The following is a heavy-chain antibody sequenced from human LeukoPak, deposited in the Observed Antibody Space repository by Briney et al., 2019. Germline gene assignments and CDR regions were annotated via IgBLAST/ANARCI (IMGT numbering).Heavy chain of an antibody. D-gene: IGHD5-24*01. CDR3: AKDQGRGMAGVFDY. Sequence: GGSLRLSCAASGFPFGSYAMTWVRQAPGKGLEWVSGISGSGGKTYNAASVKGRFTISRDNSKNTLYLQMNSLRAEDTAVYYCAKDQGRGMAGVFDYWGQGTLVTVSS. CDR2: ISGSGGKT. CDR1: GFPFGSYA. J-gene: IGHJ4*02. V-gene: IGHV3-23*01.